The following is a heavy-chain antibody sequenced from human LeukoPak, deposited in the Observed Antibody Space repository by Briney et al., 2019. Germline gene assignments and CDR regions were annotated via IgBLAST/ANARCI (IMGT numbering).Heavy chain of an antibody. CDR1: GFTFSRYA. J-gene: IGHJ4*02. CDR3: AKDRPVYSSGWHFDY. Sequence: GGSLRLSCLASGFTFSRYAMHWVRQAPGKGLEWVALISYAGDNKQYADSVKGRFNISRDDYRNMLHLQMDSLRPEDTAVYYCAKDRPVYSSGWHFDYWGQGTLVTVSS. D-gene: IGHD6-19*01. CDR2: ISYAGDNK. V-gene: IGHV3-30-3*01.